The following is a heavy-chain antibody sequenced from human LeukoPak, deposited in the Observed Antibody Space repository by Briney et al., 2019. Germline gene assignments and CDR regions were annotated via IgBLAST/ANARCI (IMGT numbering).Heavy chain of an antibody. J-gene: IGHJ5*02. CDR2: IYYSGST. V-gene: IGHV4-59*01. CDR3: ARGMVEMATMLWDFHWFDP. D-gene: IGHD5-24*01. Sequence: PSETLSLTCTVSGGSISSYYWSWIRQPPGKGLEWIGYIYYSGSTNYNPSLKSRVTISVDTSKNQFSLKLSSVTAADTAVYYCARGMVEMATMLWDFHWFDPWGQGTLVTVSS. CDR1: GGSISSYY.